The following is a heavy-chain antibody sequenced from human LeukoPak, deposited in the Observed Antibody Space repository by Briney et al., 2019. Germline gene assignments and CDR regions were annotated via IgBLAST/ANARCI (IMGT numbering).Heavy chain of an antibody. J-gene: IGHJ4*02. CDR2: ISSSGSTI. D-gene: IGHD3-22*01. CDR3: ARVPYDSSGYPPHY. Sequence: PGGSLRLSCAASGFTFSDYYMSWIRQAPEKGLEGVSYISSSGSTIYYADSVKGRFTISRDNAKNSLHLQMNSLISEDTPVYYCARVPYDSSGYPPHYWGQGTMVTVSS. V-gene: IGHV3-11*01. CDR1: GFTFSDYY.